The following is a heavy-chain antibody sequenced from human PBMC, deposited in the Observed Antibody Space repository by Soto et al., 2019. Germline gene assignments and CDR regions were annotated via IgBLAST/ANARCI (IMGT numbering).Heavy chain of an antibody. D-gene: IGHD3-3*01. Sequence: GASVKVSCKASGGTFSSYAISWVRQAPGQGLEWMGGIIPIFGTANYAQKFQGRVTITADESTSTAYMELSSLRSEDTAVYYCASASFTIFGVVTTGPFDYWGQGTLVTVSS. CDR1: GGTFSSYA. CDR3: ASASFTIFGVVTTGPFDY. J-gene: IGHJ4*02. V-gene: IGHV1-69*13. CDR2: IIPIFGTA.